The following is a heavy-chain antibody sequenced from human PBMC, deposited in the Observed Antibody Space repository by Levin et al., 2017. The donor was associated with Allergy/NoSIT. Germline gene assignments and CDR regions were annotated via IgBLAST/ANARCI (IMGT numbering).Heavy chain of an antibody. D-gene: IGHD2-2*01. CDR3: ARDGRFPLRYQYYYMDV. J-gene: IGHJ6*03. Sequence: QRGESLKISCAASGFTFSNYAMHWVRQAPGKGLEWVAVISHDGTNKNYADSVKGRFTISRDNSNNTLYLQMNSVRAEGTAVYYCARDGRFPLRYQYYYMDVWGRGTTVTVSS. CDR1: GFTFSNYA. CDR2: ISHDGTNK. V-gene: IGHV3-30-3*01.